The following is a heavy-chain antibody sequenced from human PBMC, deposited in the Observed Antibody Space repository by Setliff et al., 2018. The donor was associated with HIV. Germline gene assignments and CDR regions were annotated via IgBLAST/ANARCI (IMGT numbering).Heavy chain of an antibody. D-gene: IGHD3-22*01. CDR2: INVNNDAT. CDR3: AGVPGRYDSSGYAFDI. Sequence: ASVKVSCKASGYTFTSHYIHWVRQAPGQGLEWMGWINVNNDATNYAQKFQGRVTMTRDTSISTAYMELSRLRSEDTAVYYCAGVPGRYDSSGYAFDIWGQGTMVTVSS. V-gene: IGHV1-2*02. CDR1: GYTFTSHY. J-gene: IGHJ3*02.